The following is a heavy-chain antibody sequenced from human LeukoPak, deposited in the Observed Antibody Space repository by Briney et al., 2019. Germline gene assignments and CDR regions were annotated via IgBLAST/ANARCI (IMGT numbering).Heavy chain of an antibody. Sequence: EASVKVSCKASGYTFTSYYMHWVRQAPGQGLEWMGIINPSGGSTSYAQKFQGRVTITADESTSTAYMELSSLRSEDTAVYYCARDRLYYYDSSGNRGYYGMDVWGQGTTVTVSS. D-gene: IGHD3-22*01. V-gene: IGHV1-46*01. J-gene: IGHJ6*02. CDR2: INPSGGST. CDR3: ARDRLYYYDSSGNRGYYGMDV. CDR1: GYTFTSYY.